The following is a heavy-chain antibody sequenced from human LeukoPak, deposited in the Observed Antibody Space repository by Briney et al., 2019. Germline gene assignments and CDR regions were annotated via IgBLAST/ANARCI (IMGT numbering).Heavy chain of an antibody. CDR3: AKAQLTRDTAMVVALDY. CDR1: GFPFSSYG. Sequence: PGRSLRLSCAASGFPFSSYGMHWVRQAPGKGLEWVAVISYDGSNKYYADSVKGRFTISRDNSKNTLYLQMNSLRAEDTAVYYCAKAQLTRDTAMVVALDYWGQGTLVTVSS. J-gene: IGHJ4*02. CDR2: ISYDGSNK. D-gene: IGHD5-18*01. V-gene: IGHV3-30*18.